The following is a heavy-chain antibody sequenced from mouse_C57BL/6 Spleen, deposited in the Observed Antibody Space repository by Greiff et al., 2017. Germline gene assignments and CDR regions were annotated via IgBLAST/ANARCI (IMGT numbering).Heavy chain of an antibody. CDR1: GFNIKDYY. V-gene: IGHV14-1*01. D-gene: IGHD2-12*01. CDR3: ATPCANDPAWFAY. Sequence: EVQLQQSGAELVRPGASVKLSCTASGFNIKDYYMHWVKQRPEKGLEWIGRIDPEDGDTEYAPKFKGKATMTVDTSSNTAYLQLSSLTSEDTSVYYCATPCANDPAWFAYWGQGTLVTVSA. CDR2: IDPEDGDT. J-gene: IGHJ3*01.